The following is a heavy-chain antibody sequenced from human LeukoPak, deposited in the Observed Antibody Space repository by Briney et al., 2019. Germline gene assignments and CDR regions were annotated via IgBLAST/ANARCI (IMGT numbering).Heavy chain of an antibody. CDR1: GGSISSYY. D-gene: IGHD3-3*01. J-gene: IGHJ5*02. CDR2: IYYSGST. CDR3: ARTIPNYDFWSGYYMGPSYWFDP. V-gene: IGHV4-39*01. Sequence: SETLSLTCTVSGGSISSYYWGWIRQPPGKGLEWIGSIYYSGSTYYNPSLKSRVTISVDTSKNQFSLKLSSVTAADTAVYYCARTIPNYDFWSGYYMGPSYWFDPWGQGTLVTVSS.